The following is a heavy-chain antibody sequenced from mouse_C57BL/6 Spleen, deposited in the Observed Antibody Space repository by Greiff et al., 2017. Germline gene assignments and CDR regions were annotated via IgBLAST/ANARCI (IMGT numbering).Heavy chain of an antibody. J-gene: IGHJ1*03. CDR1: GFTFSSYT. CDR3: ARRAYDGYYEWYFDV. Sequence: EVKLVESGGGLVKPGGSLKLSCAASGFTFSSYTMSWVRQTPEKRLEWVATISGGGGNTYYPDSVKGRFTISRDNAKNTLYLQRSSLRSEDTALYYCARRAYDGYYEWYFDVWGTGTTVTVSS. CDR2: ISGGGGNT. V-gene: IGHV5-9*01. D-gene: IGHD2-3*01.